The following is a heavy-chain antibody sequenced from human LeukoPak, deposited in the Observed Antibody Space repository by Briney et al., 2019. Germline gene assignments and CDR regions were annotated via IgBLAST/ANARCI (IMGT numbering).Heavy chain of an antibody. CDR3: ARRTPFNGSGNYEYYFDY. J-gene: IGHJ4*02. V-gene: IGHV4-39*01. CDR2: IYYSGST. D-gene: IGHD3-10*01. Sequence: PSETLSLTCTVHGGSISSSTYYWCWLRHPPGTALEWIGSIYYSGSTYYNPSLKSRVTISVDTSKNQFSLKLSSVTAADTAVYYCARRTPFNGSGNYEYYFDYWGQGTLVTVSS. CDR1: GGSISSSTYY.